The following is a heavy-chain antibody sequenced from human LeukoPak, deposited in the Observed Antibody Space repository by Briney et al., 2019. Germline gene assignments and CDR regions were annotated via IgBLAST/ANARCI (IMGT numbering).Heavy chain of an antibody. J-gene: IGHJ4*02. V-gene: IGHV4-34*01. CDR2: INHSGST. CDR1: GGSFSGYY. CDR3: ARGGLTRVYYDSSGLNDY. D-gene: IGHD3-22*01. Sequence: SETLSLTCAVYGGSFSGYYWSWIRQPPGKGLEWIGEINHSGSTNYNPSLKSRVTISVDTSKNQFSLKLSSVTAADTAVYYCARGGLTRVYYDSSGLNDYWGQGTLVTVSS.